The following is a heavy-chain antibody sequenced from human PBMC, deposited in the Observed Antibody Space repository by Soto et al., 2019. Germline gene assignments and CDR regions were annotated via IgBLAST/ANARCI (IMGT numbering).Heavy chain of an antibody. J-gene: IGHJ3*02. CDR3: AVAYDYGGAFDI. Sequence: ASVKVSCKASGYTFTSYDINWVRQATGQGLEWMGWMNPNSGNTGYAQKFQGRVTMTRNTSKSTAYMELSSLRSEDTAVYYCAVAYDYGGAFDIWGQGTMVTVSS. D-gene: IGHD4-17*01. CDR1: GYTFTSYD. V-gene: IGHV1-8*01. CDR2: MNPNSGNT.